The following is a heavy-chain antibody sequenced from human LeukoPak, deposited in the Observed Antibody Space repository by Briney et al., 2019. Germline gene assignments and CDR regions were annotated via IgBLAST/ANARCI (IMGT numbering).Heavy chain of an antibody. J-gene: IGHJ6*02. CDR1: GGSISSSDYY. CDR3: ARDRDYYGTGMDV. CDR2: IYYSGST. Sequence: PPETLSLTCTVSGGSISSSDYYWSWIRQHPGKGLEWIGYIYYSGSTYYNPSLKSRVTISVDTSKNQFSLKLSSMTAADTAVYYCARDRDYYGTGMDVWGQGTTVTVSS. V-gene: IGHV4-31*03. D-gene: IGHD3-10*01.